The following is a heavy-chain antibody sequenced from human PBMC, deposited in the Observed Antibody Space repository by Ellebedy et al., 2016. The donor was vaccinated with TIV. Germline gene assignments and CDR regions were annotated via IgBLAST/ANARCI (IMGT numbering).Heavy chain of an antibody. CDR3: AHFLNSDSRGFHRILDY. D-gene: IGHD3-22*01. Sequence: SGPTLVKPTQTLTLTCTFSGFSLSTSGVGVGWIRQPPGKPLEWLALIYWDDDKRYRPSLMSRLTITKDTSKNQVVLTMTNMDPVDTATYYCAHFLNSDSRGFHRILDYWGQGTLVTVSS. CDR2: IYWDDDK. J-gene: IGHJ4*02. CDR1: GFSLSTSGVG. V-gene: IGHV2-5*02.